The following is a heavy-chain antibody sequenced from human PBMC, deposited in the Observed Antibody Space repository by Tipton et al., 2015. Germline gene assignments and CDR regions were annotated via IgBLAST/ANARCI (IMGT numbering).Heavy chain of an antibody. D-gene: IGHD3-9*01. CDR2: IYYSGNT. J-gene: IGHJ4*02. V-gene: IGHV4-59*04. CDR3: ACQDYDSLTRDYQTVDY. Sequence: TLSLTCNVTGGSINRYYWSWIRQPPGKGLEWIGFIYYSGNTYYNPSLKSRVTMSRDTSKNQFSLKLTSVTAADTAVYYCACQDYDSLTRDYQTVDYWGQGTLVTVSS. CDR1: GGSINRYY.